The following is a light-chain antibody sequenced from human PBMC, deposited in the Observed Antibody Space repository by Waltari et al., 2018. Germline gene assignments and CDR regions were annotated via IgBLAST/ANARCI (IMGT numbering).Light chain of an antibody. J-gene: IGKJ1*01. CDR3: QQYYSYQWT. V-gene: IGKV1-8*01. Sequence: AIRITQSPSSLSASTGGKVTNTCRASQGISSYLAWYQQKPGKAPKILIYAASTLQSGVPSRFSGSGSGTDFTLTISCLQSEDFATYFCQQYYSYQWTFGQGTKVEIK. CDR2: AAS. CDR1: QGISSY.